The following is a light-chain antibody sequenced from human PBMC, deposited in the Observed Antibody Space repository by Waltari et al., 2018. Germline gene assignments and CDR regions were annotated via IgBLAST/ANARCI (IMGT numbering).Light chain of an antibody. Sequence: QSALTQPASVSGSPGQSITIPCTGTSSDVGTYDYVSWYQQHPGKAPKLMSYDVTKRPSGIANRFSGSKSGNTASLTISGLQAEDEADYYCSSYTTSSTVYVFGTGTKVTVL. CDR2: DVT. CDR3: SSYTTSSTVYV. J-gene: IGLJ1*01. V-gene: IGLV2-14*03. CDR1: SSDVGTYDY.